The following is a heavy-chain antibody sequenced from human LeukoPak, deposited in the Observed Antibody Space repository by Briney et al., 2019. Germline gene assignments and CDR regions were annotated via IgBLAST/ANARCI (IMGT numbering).Heavy chain of an antibody. D-gene: IGHD1-26*01. V-gene: IGHV4-59*08. Sequence: SETLSLTCTVSGGSITPYFWSWLRQTPGKGLEWIGYISYSGDTDYNPSLKSRVTISVDTSKNHFSLKMSSVTAADTAVYYCAKLGASGSYLYYFDFWGQGTLVTVSS. J-gene: IGHJ4*02. CDR3: AKLGASGSYLYYFDF. CDR2: ISYSGDT. CDR1: GGSITPYF.